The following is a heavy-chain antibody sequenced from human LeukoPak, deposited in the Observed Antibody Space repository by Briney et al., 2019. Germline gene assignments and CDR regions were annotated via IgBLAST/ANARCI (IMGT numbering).Heavy chain of an antibody. Sequence: PGGSLRLSCAASGLTFSSYGMHWVRQAPGKGLEWVAVISSDGSNKYFADSVKGRFTTSRDNSKNTLYLQMNSLRAEDTAVYYCAKRAFDIWGQGTMVTASS. J-gene: IGHJ3*02. CDR1: GLTFSSYG. V-gene: IGHV3-30*18. CDR3: AKRAFDI. CDR2: ISSDGSNK.